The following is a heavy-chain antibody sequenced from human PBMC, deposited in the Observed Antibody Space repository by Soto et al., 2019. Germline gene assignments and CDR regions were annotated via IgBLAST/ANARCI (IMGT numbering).Heavy chain of an antibody. CDR2: IYYSGST. D-gene: IGHD2-2*01. J-gene: IGHJ5*02. CDR3: ARLGPIVVVPAAITNWFDP. Sequence: QLQLQESGPGLVKPSETLSLTCTVSGGSISSSSYYWGWIRQPPGKGLEWIGSIYYSGSTYYNPSLKSRVTISVDTSKNQFSLKLSSVTAADTAVYYCARLGPIVVVPAAITNWFDPWGQGTLVTVSS. V-gene: IGHV4-39*01. CDR1: GGSISSSSYY.